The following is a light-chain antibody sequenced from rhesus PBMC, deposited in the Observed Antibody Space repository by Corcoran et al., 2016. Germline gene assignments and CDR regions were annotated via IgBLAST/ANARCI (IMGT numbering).Light chain of an antibody. CDR2: KAS. CDR1: QSISSW. CDR3: QQYNSSPYS. V-gene: IGKV1-22*01. J-gene: IGKJ2*01. Sequence: DIQMTQSPSAPSASVGDTVTITCRASQSISSWLAWYQQKPGKAPKFLIYKASTLQSGVPSRFSGSGSGTDFPLPISSLQSEDFATYYCQQYNSSPYSFGQGTKVEIK.